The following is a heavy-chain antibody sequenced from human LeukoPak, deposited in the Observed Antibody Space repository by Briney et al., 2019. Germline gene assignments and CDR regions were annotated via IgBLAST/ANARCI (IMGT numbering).Heavy chain of an antibody. CDR2: ISGSGGST. V-gene: IGHV3-23*01. J-gene: IGHJ4*02. Sequence: PGGSLRLSCAASGFTFSSYAMSWVRQAPGKGLEGVSAISGSGGSTYYADSVKGRFTISRDNSKNTLYLQMNSLRAEDTAVYYCDLLAVAPNDLDYWGQGTLVTVSS. CDR1: GFTFSSYA. D-gene: IGHD6-19*01. CDR3: DLLAVAPNDLDY.